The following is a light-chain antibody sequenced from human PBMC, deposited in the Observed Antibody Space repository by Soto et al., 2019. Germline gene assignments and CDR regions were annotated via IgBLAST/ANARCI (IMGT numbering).Light chain of an antibody. CDR2: EVS. V-gene: IGLV2-8*01. Sequence: QSALTQPPSASGSPGQSVTISCTGTSSDVGDNYVSWYQQHPGKAPKLIIYEVSQRPSGVPDRFSGSKSGNTASLTVSGLQTGDEADYYCSAYAGSNNFVFGSGTKVTVL. CDR1: SSDVGDNY. CDR3: SAYAGSNNFV. J-gene: IGLJ1*01.